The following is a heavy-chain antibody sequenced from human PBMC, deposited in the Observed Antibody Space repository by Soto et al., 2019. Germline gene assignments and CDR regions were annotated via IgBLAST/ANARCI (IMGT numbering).Heavy chain of an antibody. J-gene: IGHJ4*02. Sequence: TLSLTCAVSCHSISSGFYYWGWIRQPPGKGLEWIGSIYHSGSTYYNPSLKSRVTMSVDTSKNQLSLKLSSVTAADTAVYYCARYGYSYSATFFDYWGQGTRVTASS. V-gene: IGHV4-38-2*01. CDR2: IYHSGST. D-gene: IGHD5-18*01. CDR3: ARYGYSYSATFFDY. CDR1: CHSISSGFYY.